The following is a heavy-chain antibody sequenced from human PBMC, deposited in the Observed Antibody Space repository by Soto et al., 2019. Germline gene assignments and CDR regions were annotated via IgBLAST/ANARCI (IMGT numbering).Heavy chain of an antibody. CDR3: ARVVGALGHWFDP. V-gene: IGHV1-18*01. CDR2: ISAYNYXT. CDR1: GYTFTSYG. D-gene: IGHD1-26*01. Sequence: SVXVSCKASGYTFTSYGLSWVRQAPGQGLEWMGRISAYNYXTNYAQKLQGRVTMTTDTSTSTAYMELRSLRSDDTAVYYCARVVGALGHWFDPWGQGTLVTVSS. J-gene: IGHJ5*02.